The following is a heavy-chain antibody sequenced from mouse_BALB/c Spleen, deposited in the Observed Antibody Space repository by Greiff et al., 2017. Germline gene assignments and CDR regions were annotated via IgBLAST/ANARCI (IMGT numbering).Heavy chain of an antibody. D-gene: IGHD2-14*01. CDR1: GYTFTSYW. J-gene: IGHJ1*01. CDR2: IYPGNSDT. Sequence: EVQLQQSGTVLARPGASVKMSCKASGYTFTSYWMHWVKQRPGQGLEWIGAIYPGNSDTSYNQKFKGKAKLTAVTSTSTAYMELSSLTNEDSAVYYCTRPYYRYDGYFDVWGAGTTVTVSS. CDR3: TRPYYRYDGYFDV. V-gene: IGHV1-5*01.